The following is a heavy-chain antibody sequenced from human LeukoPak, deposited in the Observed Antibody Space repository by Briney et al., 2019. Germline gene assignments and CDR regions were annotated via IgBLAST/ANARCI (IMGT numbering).Heavy chain of an antibody. D-gene: IGHD3-9*01. Sequence: WASVKVSCKASGGTFSSYAISWVRQAPGQGLEWMGGIIPIFGTANYAQKFQGSVTITADKSTSTAYMELSSLRSEDTAVYYCARGLLRYFDWFFDYWGQGTLVTVSS. CDR3: ARGLLRYFDWFFDY. V-gene: IGHV1-69*06. CDR2: IIPIFGTA. CDR1: GGTFSSYA. J-gene: IGHJ4*02.